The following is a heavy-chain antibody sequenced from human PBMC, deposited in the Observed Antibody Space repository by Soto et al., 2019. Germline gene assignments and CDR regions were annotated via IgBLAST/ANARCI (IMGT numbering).Heavy chain of an antibody. CDR3: AREIVTAGGNNYFDP. CDR2: VYHTGDT. CDR1: GGTVASSHW. D-gene: IGHD2-21*02. Sequence: SETLSLTCGVSGGTVASSHWWSWVRQSPGRGLEWIGNVYHTGDTNFNPSLQSRVTFSVDKSNNQFSLRLTSVTAADTAVYFCAREIVTAGGNNYFDPWGPGTLVTVLL. J-gene: IGHJ5*02. V-gene: IGHV4-4*02.